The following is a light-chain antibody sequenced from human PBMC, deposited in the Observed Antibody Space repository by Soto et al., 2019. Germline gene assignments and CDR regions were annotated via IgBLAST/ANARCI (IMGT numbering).Light chain of an antibody. J-gene: IGLJ1*01. V-gene: IGLV2-14*01. Sequence: QSALTQPAFVSGSPGQSITISCTGTNSDVGGYNFVSWYQQHPGKVPKLMIYDVTNRPSGVSNRFSGSKSGNTASLTISGLQAEDDADYYCSSYTSSSTLVFGTGTKVTVL. CDR2: DVT. CDR3: SSYTSSSTLV. CDR1: NSDVGGYNF.